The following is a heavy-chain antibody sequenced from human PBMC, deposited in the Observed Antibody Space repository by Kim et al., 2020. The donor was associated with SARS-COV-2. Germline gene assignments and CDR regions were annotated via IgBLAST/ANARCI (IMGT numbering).Heavy chain of an antibody. CDR1: GFTFSSYA. J-gene: IGHJ5*02. Sequence: GGSLRLSCAASGFTFSSYAMSWVRQAPGKGLEWVSAISGSGGSTYYADSVKGRFTISRDNSKNTLYLQMNSLRAEDTAVYYCAKPLAYSSSLDWFDPWGQGTLVTVSS. CDR2: ISGSGGST. V-gene: IGHV3-23*01. D-gene: IGHD6-13*01. CDR3: AKPLAYSSSLDWFDP.